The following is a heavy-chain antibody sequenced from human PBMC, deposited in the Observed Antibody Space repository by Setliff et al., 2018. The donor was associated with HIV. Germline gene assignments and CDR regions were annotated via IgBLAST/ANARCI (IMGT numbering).Heavy chain of an antibody. D-gene: IGHD5-18*01. J-gene: IGHJ4*02. CDR3: ASGEYSYGYRFDY. CDR2: VYYSGST. Sequence: SETLSLTCSVSGGSIEFSSYYWGWIRQPPGKGLEWIGSVYYSGSTYYNPSLKSRLTISVDTSKNQFSLKLTSVTPADTAVYYCASGEYSYGYRFDYWGQGTLVTVSS. CDR1: GGSIEFSSYY. V-gene: IGHV4-39*07.